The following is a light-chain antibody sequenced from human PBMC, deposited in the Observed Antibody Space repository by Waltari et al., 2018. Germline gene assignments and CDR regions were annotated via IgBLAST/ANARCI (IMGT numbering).Light chain of an antibody. Sequence: QSALTQPASVAGSPGQSITISCSGIGSAAGASECVSWHQHHPDKAPQLIIYDVTNRPSGVSDRFSASKSANTASLTISRLQPEDEADYFCSSQTLDGLILFGGGTRLTVL. CDR3: SSQTLDGLIL. CDR2: DVT. V-gene: IGLV2-14*03. J-gene: IGLJ2*01. CDR1: GSAAGASEC.